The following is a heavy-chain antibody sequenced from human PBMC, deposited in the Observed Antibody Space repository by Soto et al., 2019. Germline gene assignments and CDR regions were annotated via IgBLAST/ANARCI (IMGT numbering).Heavy chain of an antibody. CDR3: AKDPPLTGSLRGTPLMDV. CDR2: ISAYNGNR. V-gene: IGHV1-18*04. D-gene: IGHD2-15*01. CDR1: GFPFTTYG. Sequence: ASVKVSCKASGFPFTTYGFSWVRRAPGQGLEWMGWISAYNGNRNYAQKFQGRVTMTTDTSTSTVYMELRSLTSDDTAVYYCAKDPPLTGSLRGTPLMDVWGQGTTVTVSS. J-gene: IGHJ6*02.